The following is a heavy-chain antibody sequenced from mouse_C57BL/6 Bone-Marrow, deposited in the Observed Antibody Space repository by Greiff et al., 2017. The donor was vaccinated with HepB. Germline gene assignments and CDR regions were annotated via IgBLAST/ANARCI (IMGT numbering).Heavy chain of an antibody. J-gene: IGHJ2*01. V-gene: IGHV1-64*01. D-gene: IGHD1-1*01. CDR2: IHPNSGST. Sequence: VQLQQPGAELVKPGASVKLSCKASGYTFTSYWMHWVKQRPGQGLEWIGMIHPNSGSTNYNEKFKSKATLTVDKSSSTAYMQLSSLTSEDSAVYYCARAIYYYGSSYGYWGQGTTLTVSS. CDR3: ARAIYYYGSSYGY. CDR1: GYTFTSYW.